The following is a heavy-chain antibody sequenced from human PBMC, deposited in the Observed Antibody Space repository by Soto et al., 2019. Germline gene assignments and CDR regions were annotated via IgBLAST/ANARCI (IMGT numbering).Heavy chain of an antibody. Sequence: EVLLVESGGGLVKPGGSLRLSCAASGFTFSSYRMNWVRQAPGKGLEWVSSISSSSSYIYSAESVKYRFTISRDDAENSLYLQMNSLRAEDTAVYYCARGPPNYDFWSGYPPSYGMDVWGQGTTVTVSS. J-gene: IGHJ6*02. CDR2: ISSSSSYI. CDR3: ARGPPNYDFWSGYPPSYGMDV. D-gene: IGHD3-3*01. V-gene: IGHV3-21*02. CDR1: GFTFSSYR.